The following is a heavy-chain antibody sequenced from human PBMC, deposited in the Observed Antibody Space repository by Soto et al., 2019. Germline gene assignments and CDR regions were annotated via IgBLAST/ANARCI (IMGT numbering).Heavy chain of an antibody. CDR2: INAGNGNT. J-gene: IGHJ4*02. Sequence: ASVKVSCKASGYTFSRYGISWVRQAPGQRLEWMGWINAGNGNTKYSQKFQGRVTITRDTSASTAYMELSSLRSEDTAVYYCARDLPPIDYRGQGTLVTVSS. V-gene: IGHV1-3*01. CDR3: ARDLPPIDY. CDR1: GYTFSRYG.